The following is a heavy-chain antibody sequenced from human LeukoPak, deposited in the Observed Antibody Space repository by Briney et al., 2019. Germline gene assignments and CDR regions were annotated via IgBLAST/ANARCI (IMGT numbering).Heavy chain of an antibody. CDR1: GYTFTGYY. CDR2: IYPGDSDT. D-gene: IGHD3-22*01. V-gene: IGHV5-51*01. CDR3: ARAYYYDSSGYYYGY. Sequence: KVSCKASGYTFTGYYMHWVRQAPGQGLEWMGIIYPGDSDTRYSPSFQGQVTISADKSISTAYLQWSSLKASDTAMYYCARAYYYDSSGYYYGYWGQGTLVTVSS. J-gene: IGHJ4*02.